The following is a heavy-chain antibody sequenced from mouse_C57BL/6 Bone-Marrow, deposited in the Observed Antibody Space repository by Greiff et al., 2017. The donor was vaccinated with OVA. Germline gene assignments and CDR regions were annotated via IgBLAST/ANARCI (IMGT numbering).Heavy chain of an antibody. J-gene: IGHJ3*01. Sequence: DVKLVESGGDLVKPGGSLKLSCAASGFTFSSYGMSWVRQTPDKRLEWVATISSGGSYTYYPDSVKGRFTISRDNAKNTLYLQMRSLKSEDSAIYYFATQGLGRFAYWGPVTLVPVSA. CDR2: ISSGGSYT. D-gene: IGHD4-1*01. CDR3: ATQGLGRFAY. V-gene: IGHV5-6*02. CDR1: GFTFSSYG.